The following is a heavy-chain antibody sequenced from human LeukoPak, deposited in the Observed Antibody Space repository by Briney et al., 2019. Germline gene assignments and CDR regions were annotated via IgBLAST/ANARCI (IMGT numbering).Heavy chain of an antibody. V-gene: IGHV3-48*03. CDR2: ISSSGSTI. J-gene: IGHJ3*02. D-gene: IGHD1-20*01. CDR3: ARDRASEVYNWNDEAERHDAFDI. CDR1: GFTFSSYE. Sequence: PGGSLRLSCAASGFTFSSYEMNWVRQAPGKGLEGVSYISSSGSTIYYADSVKGRFTISRDNAKNSLYLKMNSLRAEDTAVYYCARDRASEVYNWNDEAERHDAFDIWGQGTMVTVSS.